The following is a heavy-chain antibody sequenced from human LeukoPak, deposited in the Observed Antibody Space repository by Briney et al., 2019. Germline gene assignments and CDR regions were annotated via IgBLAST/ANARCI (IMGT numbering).Heavy chain of an antibody. D-gene: IGHD3-22*01. Sequence: PGGSLRLSCVASGFAFSTQWVIWVRQAPGKGLEWVANIKEDGSTTDYVDSVKGRFTISRDNAKNSVFRQMNSLRAEDTAVYYCAPQTMILVLGGQGTLVTVSS. J-gene: IGHJ4*02. CDR2: IKEDGSTT. CDR1: GFAFSTQW. V-gene: IGHV3-7*01. CDR3: APQTMILVL.